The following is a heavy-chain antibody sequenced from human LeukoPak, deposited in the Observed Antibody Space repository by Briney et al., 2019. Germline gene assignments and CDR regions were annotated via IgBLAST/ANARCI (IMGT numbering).Heavy chain of an antibody. CDR1: IFTFSSYT. Sequence: GGSLRLSCAASIFTFSSYTMHWVRQAPGKGLEWVALTSYDASKTYYADSVKGRFTISRDNSKNTLYLQMNSLRAEDTAVYYCARAHNWKYGSFDFWGQGTLVTVSS. D-gene: IGHD1-7*01. CDR3: ARAHNWKYGSFDF. J-gene: IGHJ4*02. CDR2: TSYDASKT. V-gene: IGHV3-30-3*01.